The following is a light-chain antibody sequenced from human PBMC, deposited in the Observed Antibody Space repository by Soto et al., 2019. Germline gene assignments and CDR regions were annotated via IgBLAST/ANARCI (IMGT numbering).Light chain of an antibody. CDR2: GAS. CDR1: QSVSSN. J-gene: IGKJ2*01. V-gene: IGKV3-15*01. Sequence: EIVMTQSPATLSVSPGERATLSCRASQSVSSNLAWYQQKPGQAPRLLIYGASTRATGIPARFSGSGSGTELTLTISSLQSEDFAVNYYQQYNNWPPYTFGQGTKLEF. CDR3: QQYNNWPPYT.